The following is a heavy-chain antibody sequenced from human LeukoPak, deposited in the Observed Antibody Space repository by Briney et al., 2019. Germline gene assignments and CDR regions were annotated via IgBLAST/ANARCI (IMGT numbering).Heavy chain of an antibody. Sequence: SETLSLTRAVYGGSFRGYYWRGIRQPPGKGLEWIGGINHSGSTNYNQSLTSRVTISVDTYKNQFSLKLSSVAAADAAVYYCARSITIFGVVLVVGAFDIWGQGTMVTVSS. CDR1: GGSFRGYY. V-gene: IGHV4-34*01. CDR2: INHSGST. CDR3: ARSITIFGVVLVVGAFDI. J-gene: IGHJ3*02. D-gene: IGHD3-3*01.